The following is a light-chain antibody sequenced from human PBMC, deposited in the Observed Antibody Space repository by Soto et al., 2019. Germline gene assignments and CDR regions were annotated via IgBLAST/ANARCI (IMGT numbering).Light chain of an antibody. Sequence: IVLTQSPDTLSLSPGERATLACRARQSVRAHFLTRSQQRLGQPPRLLIYGASNRATGTPDRFSGSWSVTVFTLTISGVEPEDFAVYYCSYYGTSLTFGGGATGEIK. CDR3: SYYGTSLT. V-gene: IGKV3-20*01. J-gene: IGKJ4*01. CDR1: QSVRAHF. CDR2: GAS.